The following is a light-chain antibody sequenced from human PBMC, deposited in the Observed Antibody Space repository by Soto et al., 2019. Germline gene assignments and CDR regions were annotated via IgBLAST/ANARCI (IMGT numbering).Light chain of an antibody. Sequence: QSALSQPASVSGSPGQSIAISCTGTSSDVGGYDRVSWYQQHPDKAPTLMIYEVNERPPGVSSRISGSKSGNTASLTISGLQAEDEADYYCCSSVGSPNWVFGGGTKLTVL. CDR1: SSDVGGYDR. CDR2: EVN. J-gene: IGLJ3*02. CDR3: CSSVGSPNWV. V-gene: IGLV2-23*02.